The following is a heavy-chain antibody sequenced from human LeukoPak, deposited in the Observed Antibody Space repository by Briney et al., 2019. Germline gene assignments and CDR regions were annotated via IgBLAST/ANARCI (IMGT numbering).Heavy chain of an antibody. D-gene: IGHD6-13*01. CDR1: GGSISSSSYY. Sequence: PSETLSLTCTVSGGSISSSSYYWGWIRQPPWKGLEWIGSIYYSGSTYYNPSLKSRVTISVDTSKNQFSLKLSSVTAADTAVYYCAIGLGIAAAGTLSYAFDIWGQGTMVTVSS. CDR2: IYYSGST. V-gene: IGHV4-39*07. J-gene: IGHJ3*02. CDR3: AIGLGIAAAGTLSYAFDI.